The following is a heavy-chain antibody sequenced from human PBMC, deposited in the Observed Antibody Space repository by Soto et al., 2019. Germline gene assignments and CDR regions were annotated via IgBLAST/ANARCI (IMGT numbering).Heavy chain of an antibody. Sequence: LSLTCAVYGGSFSGYYWSWIRQPPGKGLEWIGEINHSGSTNYNPSLKSRVTISVDTSKNQFSLKLSSVTAADTAVYYCARGRIVATPSYYYYYYGMDVWGQGTTVTVSS. V-gene: IGHV4-34*01. D-gene: IGHD5-12*01. CDR2: INHSGST. CDR3: ARGRIVATPSYYYYYYGMDV. CDR1: GGSFSGYY. J-gene: IGHJ6*02.